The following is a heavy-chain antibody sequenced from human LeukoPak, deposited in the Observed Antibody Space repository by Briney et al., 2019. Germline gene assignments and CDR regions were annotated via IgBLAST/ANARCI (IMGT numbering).Heavy chain of an antibody. CDR3: ARVYDSGGFSGV. Sequence: ASVKVSCKASGYTFTGYYMHWVRQAPGQGLEWMGWINPNSGGTNYAQKFQGRVTMTRDTSISTAYMELSRLRSDDTAVYYWARVYDSGGFSGVWGQGTLVTVSS. CDR1: GYTFTGYY. J-gene: IGHJ4*02. CDR2: INPNSGGT. V-gene: IGHV1-2*02. D-gene: IGHD3-16*01.